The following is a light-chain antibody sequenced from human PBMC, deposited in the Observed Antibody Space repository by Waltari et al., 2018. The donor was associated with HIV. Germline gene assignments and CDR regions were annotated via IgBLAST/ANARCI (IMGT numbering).Light chain of an antibody. CDR3: SSYTGSDTLLGV. CDR1: SSDVGAYNY. Sequence: QSALTQPAPVSGSPGQSISISCTGTSSDVGAYNYVSWYQQHPGQAPKLIIYDVNYRPSGISSRFSGSKSGNTASLTISGLQAEDEADYYCSSYTGSDTLLGVFGTGTKVTVL. V-gene: IGLV2-14*01. J-gene: IGLJ1*01. CDR2: DVN.